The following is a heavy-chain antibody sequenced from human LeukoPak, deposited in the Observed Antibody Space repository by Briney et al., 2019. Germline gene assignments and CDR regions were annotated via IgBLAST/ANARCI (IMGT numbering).Heavy chain of an antibody. CDR3: ARDLDYYDSSGSGWFDP. CDR2: ISTYNGNT. V-gene: IGHV1-18*01. Sequence: ASVKVSCKASGYSFSRYGISWVRQAPGQGLEWMGWISTYNGNTNYAQEFQDRVTMTTDTSTNTAYVELRSLRSDDTAVYYCARDLDYYDSSGSGWFDPWGQGTLVTVSS. D-gene: IGHD3-22*01. J-gene: IGHJ5*02. CDR1: GYSFSRYG.